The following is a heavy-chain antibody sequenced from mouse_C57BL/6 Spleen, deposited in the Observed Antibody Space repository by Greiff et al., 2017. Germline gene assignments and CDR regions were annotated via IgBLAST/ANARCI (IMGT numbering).Heavy chain of an antibody. J-gene: IGHJ2*01. CDR2: ISSGSSTI. Sequence: EVQGVESGGGLVKPGGSLKLSCAASGFTFSDYGMHWVRQAPEKGLEWVAYISSGSSTIYYADKVKGRFTISRDNAKNTLYLQMTSLRSEDTAMYYCARQLLLGYYFDYWGQGTTLTVSS. CDR3: ARQLLLGYYFDY. D-gene: IGHD1-1*01. V-gene: IGHV5-17*01. CDR1: GFTFSDYG.